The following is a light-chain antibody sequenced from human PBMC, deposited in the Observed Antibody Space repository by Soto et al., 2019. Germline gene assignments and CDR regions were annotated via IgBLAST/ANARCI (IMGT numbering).Light chain of an antibody. Sequence: EIVMTQSPATLSVSPGERATLSCRAGQSVSSNCAWYQQKPGQDPRLLIYGASTRATGIPARFRGSGSGTEFTLTISSLQSEDFAVYYCQQYSNWPPHTLGQGTRLEIK. CDR3: QQYSNWPPHT. J-gene: IGKJ2*01. CDR1: QSVSSN. V-gene: IGKV3-15*01. CDR2: GAS.